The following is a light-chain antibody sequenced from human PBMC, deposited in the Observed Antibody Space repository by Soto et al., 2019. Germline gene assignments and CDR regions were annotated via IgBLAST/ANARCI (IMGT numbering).Light chain of an antibody. CDR1: QSIGSDS. CDR3: QQSGSSLWT. Sequence: EIVLTQSPGTLSLSPGQRATLSCRASQSIGSDSLAWYQQKPGQAPRLLIYDTSTRATGIPDRFGGSGSGTDFTLTISRLEPEDFAVYSCQQSGSSLWTFGQGTKVELK. V-gene: IGKV3-20*01. CDR2: DTS. J-gene: IGKJ1*01.